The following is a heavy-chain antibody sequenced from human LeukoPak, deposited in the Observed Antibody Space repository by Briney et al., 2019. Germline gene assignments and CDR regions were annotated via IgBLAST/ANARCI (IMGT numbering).Heavy chain of an antibody. J-gene: IGHJ5*02. CDR3: ARVMRGGYSYGYRPLWFDP. D-gene: IGHD5-18*01. V-gene: IGHV4-31*03. Sequence: SETLSLTYTVSGGSISSGGYSWSWIRQHPGKGLEWIGYIYYSGSTYYNPSLKSRVTISVDTSKNQFSLKLSSVTAADTAVYYCARVMRGGYSYGYRPLWFDPWGQGTLVTVSS. CDR1: GGSISSGGYS. CDR2: IYYSGST.